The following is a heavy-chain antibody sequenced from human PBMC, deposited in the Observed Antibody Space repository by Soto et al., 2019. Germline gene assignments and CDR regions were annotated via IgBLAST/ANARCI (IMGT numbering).Heavy chain of an antibody. D-gene: IGHD3-9*01. V-gene: IGHV3-23*01. CDR3: AKDRQFRSYYESAGHYNN. CDR1: GFTFKNYD. CDR2: ISGSGAIT. Sequence: EVQLLESGGGLVQPGGSLRLSCVASGFTFKNYDMRWVRQAPGKGLALVSGISGSGAITYYADSVRGRFTISRDNSKNTLYLQLNSLGAEDTAIYYCAKDRQFRSYYESAGHYNNWGQGTLVTVSS. J-gene: IGHJ4*02.